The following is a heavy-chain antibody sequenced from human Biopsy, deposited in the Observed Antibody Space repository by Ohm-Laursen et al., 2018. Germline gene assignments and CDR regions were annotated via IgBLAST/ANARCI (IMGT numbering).Heavy chain of an antibody. CDR1: GGMFNSYT. V-gene: IGHV1-69*06. J-gene: IGHJ3*01. CDR2: IMSLYNTT. CDR3: ARDIMNRIAGLVARSDVFDV. Sequence: SSVKVSCKTSGGMFNSYTINWLRQAPGQGLQWMGGIMSLYNTTNYAQKFWDRITVTADKSTNTVYMTLSSLTSEDTAVYYCARDIMNRIAGLVARSDVFDVWGQGTLVTVSS. D-gene: IGHD3-16*01.